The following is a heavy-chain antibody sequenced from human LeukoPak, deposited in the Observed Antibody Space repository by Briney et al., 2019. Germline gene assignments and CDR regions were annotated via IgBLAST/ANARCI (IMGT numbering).Heavy chain of an antibody. D-gene: IGHD2-15*01. V-gene: IGHV4-59*01. CDR2: IYYSGST. J-gene: IGHJ6*02. Sequence: SETLSLTCTVSGGSISSYYWSWIRQPPGKGLEWIGYIYYSGSTNYNPSLKSRVTISVDTSKNQFSLKLSSVTAADTAVYYCARDVVGVAATRGMDVWGQGTTVTVSS. CDR1: GGSISSYY. CDR3: ARDVVGVAATRGMDV.